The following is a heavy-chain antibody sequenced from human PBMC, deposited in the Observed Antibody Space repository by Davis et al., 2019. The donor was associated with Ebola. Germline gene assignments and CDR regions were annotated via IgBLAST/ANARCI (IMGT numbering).Heavy chain of an antibody. CDR3: ARGPSTGNSFSY. CDR2: TGIGAGRT. CDR1: GFSFDNYA. D-gene: IGHD6-13*01. Sequence: GESLKISCAASGFSFDNYAMSWVRQAPGKGLEWVSGTGIGAGRTGYADSVQGRFTISRDNSKNTLYLQMESLRAEDTGVYYCARGPSTGNSFSYWGQGTLVTVSS. J-gene: IGHJ4*02. V-gene: IGHV3-23*01.